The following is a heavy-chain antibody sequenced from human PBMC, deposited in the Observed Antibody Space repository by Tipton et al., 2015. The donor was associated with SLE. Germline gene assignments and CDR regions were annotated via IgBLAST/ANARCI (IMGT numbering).Heavy chain of an antibody. V-gene: IGHV4-4*08. CDR2: IYHSGNS. CDR1: GGSISNYS. CDR3: ARDTLGGLDY. Sequence: TLSLTCTVSGGSISNYSWSWSRQPPGKGLEWMWSIYHSGNSYSNPSLKSRVTISVDTSKNQFSLKMSSVTAADTAVYYCARDTLGGLDYWDQGSLVTVSS. J-gene: IGHJ4*02. D-gene: IGHD7-27*01.